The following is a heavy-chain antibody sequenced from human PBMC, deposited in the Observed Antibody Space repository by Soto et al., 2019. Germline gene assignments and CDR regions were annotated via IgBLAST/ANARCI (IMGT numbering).Heavy chain of an antibody. CDR2: INHSGST. CDR1: GGSFSGHF. V-gene: IGHV4-34*01. CDR3: ARGNIAARLLEY. J-gene: IGHJ4*02. Sequence: KASETLSLTCTVHGGSFSGHFWSWIRQPPGKGLEWIGEINHSGSTTYNPSLKSRVIISVDTSKNQFSLRLTSVTAADTAAYYCARGNIAARLLEYWDQGTLVTVSS. D-gene: IGHD6-6*01.